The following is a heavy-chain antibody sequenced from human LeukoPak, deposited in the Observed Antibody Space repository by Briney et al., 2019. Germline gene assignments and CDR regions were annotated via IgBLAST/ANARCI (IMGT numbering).Heavy chain of an antibody. D-gene: IGHD4-11*01. CDR2: MNPNTGNA. V-gene: IGHV1-8*03. CDR1: GYTFTNFD. Sequence: ASVKVSCKASGYTFTNFDINWVRQATGQVLEWMGWMNPNTGNAGYAQKFQDRVTITWDASRSTAYMDLSSLRSEDAAVYYCARVGYSNSYDYWGQGTLVTVSS. J-gene: IGHJ4*02. CDR3: ARVGYSNSYDY.